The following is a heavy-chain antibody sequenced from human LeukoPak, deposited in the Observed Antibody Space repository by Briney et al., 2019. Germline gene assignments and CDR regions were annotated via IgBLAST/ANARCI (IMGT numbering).Heavy chain of an antibody. Sequence: GGSLRLSCSASGFTFSSYGMHWVRQAPGKGLEWVTFIRYSGSNKYYADSVKGRFTISRDNSKNTLYLQMNSLRAEDTAVYYCARDVDWNYDLWGQGTVVRVSS. CDR1: GFTFSSYG. J-gene: IGHJ4*02. CDR3: ARDVDWNYDL. V-gene: IGHV3-30*02. D-gene: IGHD1-7*01. CDR2: IRYSGSNK.